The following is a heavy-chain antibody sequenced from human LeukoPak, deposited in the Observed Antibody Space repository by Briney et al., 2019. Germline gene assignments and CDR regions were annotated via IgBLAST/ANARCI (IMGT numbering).Heavy chain of an antibody. CDR1: GGTFSSYA. D-gene: IGHD6-6*01. CDR3: AGEFEYSSSAGY. CDR2: IIPILGIA. J-gene: IGHJ4*02. Sequence: AASVKVSCKASGGTFSSYAIRWVRQAPGQGLEWMGRIIPILGIANYAQKFQGRVTITADKSTSTAYMELSSLRSEDTAVYYCAGEFEYSSSAGYWGQGTLVTVSS. V-gene: IGHV1-69*04.